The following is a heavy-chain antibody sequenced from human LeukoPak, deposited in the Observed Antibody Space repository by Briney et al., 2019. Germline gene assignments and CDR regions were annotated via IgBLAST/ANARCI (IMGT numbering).Heavy chain of an antibody. CDR1: GFTFSSYA. D-gene: IGHD3-3*01. Sequence: PGGSLRLSCAASGFTFSSYAMSWVRQAPGKGLEWVSAISGSGGSTYYADSVKGRFTISRDNSKNTLYLQMNSLRAEDTAVYYCAKDSPHDFWSGPEYYFDYWGQGTLVTVSS. V-gene: IGHV3-23*01. CDR3: AKDSPHDFWSGPEYYFDY. CDR2: ISGSGGST. J-gene: IGHJ4*02.